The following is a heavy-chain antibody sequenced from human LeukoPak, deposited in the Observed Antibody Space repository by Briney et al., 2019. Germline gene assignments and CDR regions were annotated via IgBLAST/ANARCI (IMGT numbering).Heavy chain of an antibody. CDR1: GGSFSGYY. V-gene: IGHV4-34*01. Sequence: SETLSLTCAVYGGSFSGYYWSWIRQPPGKGLEWLGEINHRGSTNYNPSLKSRVTISVDTSKNQFSLKLSSVTAADTAVYYCAGYYYDNSGYYTFDYWGQGTLVTASS. J-gene: IGHJ4*02. CDR2: INHRGST. D-gene: IGHD3-22*01. CDR3: AGYYYDNSGYYTFDY.